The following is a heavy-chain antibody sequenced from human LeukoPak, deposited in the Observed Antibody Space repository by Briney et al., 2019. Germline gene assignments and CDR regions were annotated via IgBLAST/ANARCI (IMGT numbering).Heavy chain of an antibody. D-gene: IGHD4-11*01. CDR2: INPNTGYP. Sequence: GASVKVSCKASGYTFSGYFIHWVRQAPGQGLEWVGRINPNTGYPNHAQNLQGRVTMTRDTSISTAYMELSRLTTDDTAVYFCARGQPYGNYNYFDSWGQGTLVTVSS. CDR3: ARGQPYGNYNYFDS. CDR1: GYTFSGYF. V-gene: IGHV1-2*06. J-gene: IGHJ5*01.